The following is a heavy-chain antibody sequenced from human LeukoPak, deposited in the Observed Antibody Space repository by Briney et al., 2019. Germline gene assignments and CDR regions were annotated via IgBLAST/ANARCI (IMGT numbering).Heavy chain of an antibody. CDR2: ISAYSGNT. Sequence: ASVKVSCKTSGYTFTSYGISWVRQAPGQGLEWMGWISAYSGNTNYAQKLQGRVTMTTDTSTSTAYMELRSLRSDDTAVYYRARVMSWEISNWFDPWGQGTLVTVSS. CDR1: GYTFTSYG. J-gene: IGHJ5*02. V-gene: IGHV1-18*01. CDR3: ARVMSWEISNWFDP. D-gene: IGHD1-26*01.